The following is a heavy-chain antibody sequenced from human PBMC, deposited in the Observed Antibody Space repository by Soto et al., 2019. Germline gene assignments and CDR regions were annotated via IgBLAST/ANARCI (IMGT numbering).Heavy chain of an antibody. D-gene: IGHD3-3*01. CDR3: ARERGSRFLESVYYYYYGMDD. J-gene: IGHJ6*02. Sequence: SVKVSCKASGGTFSSYAISWVRQAPGQGLEWMGGIIPIFGTANYAQKFQGRVTITADKSTSTAYMELSSLRSEDTAVYYCARERGSRFLESVYYYYYGMDDWGQGTTVTVSS. CDR2: IIPIFGTA. CDR1: GGTFSSYA. V-gene: IGHV1-69*06.